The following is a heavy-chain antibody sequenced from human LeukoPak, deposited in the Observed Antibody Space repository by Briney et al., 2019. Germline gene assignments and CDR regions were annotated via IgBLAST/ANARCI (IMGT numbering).Heavy chain of an antibody. J-gene: IGHJ6*02. CDR3: AKDDSFVVASTECGYYYYGMDV. Sequence: GGSLRLSCAASGFTFSSYGMHWVRQAPGKGLEWVAFIRYDGSNKYYADSVKGRFTISRDNSKNTLYLQMNSLRAEDTAVYYCAKDDSFVVASTECGYYYYGMDVWGQGTTVTVSS. CDR1: GFTFSSYG. V-gene: IGHV3-30*02. D-gene: IGHD5-12*01. CDR2: IRYDGSNK.